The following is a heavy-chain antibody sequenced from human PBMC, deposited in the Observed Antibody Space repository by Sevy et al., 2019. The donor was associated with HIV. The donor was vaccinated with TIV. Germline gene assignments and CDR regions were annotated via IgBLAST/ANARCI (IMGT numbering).Heavy chain of an antibody. J-gene: IGHJ4*02. CDR1: GFTVSSNY. CDR3: ARGRGTGYSYGFDY. Sequence: GGSPRLSCAASGFTVSSNYMSWVRQAPGKGLEWVSVIYSGGSTYYADSVKGRFTISRDNSKNTLYLQMNSLRAEDTAVYYCARGRGTGYSYGFDYWGQGTLVTVSS. CDR2: IYSGGST. V-gene: IGHV3-66*01. D-gene: IGHD5-18*01.